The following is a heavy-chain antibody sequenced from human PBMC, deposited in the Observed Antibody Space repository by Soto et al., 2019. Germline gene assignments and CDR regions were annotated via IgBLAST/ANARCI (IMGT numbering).Heavy chain of an antibody. J-gene: IGHJ6*03. D-gene: IGHD6-19*01. CDR2: TYYRSRWYN. V-gene: IGHV6-1*01. CDR1: GDIGSSNSAA. CDR3: AGNTSHQWYYMDV. Sequence: SQTLSLTCAISGDIGSSNSAAWNWIRLSPSRGLEWLARTYYRSRWYNDYAVSVRSRITVNPDTSKNQFSMQLTSVTPEDTAVYYCAGNTSHQWYYMDVWGKGTTATVSS.